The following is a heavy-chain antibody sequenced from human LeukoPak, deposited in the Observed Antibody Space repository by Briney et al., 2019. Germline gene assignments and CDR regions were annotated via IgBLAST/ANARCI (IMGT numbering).Heavy chain of an antibody. J-gene: IGHJ5*02. D-gene: IGHD3-16*01. CDR1: GFTFSSYW. Sequence: PGGSLRLSCAASGFTFSSYWMTWVRQAPGKGLEWVANIKQDGSDKYYVDSVRGRFTVSRDNAKNSLYLQMNTLRAEDTAVYYCARGGTPQVRVAMNWFDPWGQGTLVTVSP. CDR3: ARGGTPQVRVAMNWFDP. V-gene: IGHV3-7*03. CDR2: IKQDGSDK.